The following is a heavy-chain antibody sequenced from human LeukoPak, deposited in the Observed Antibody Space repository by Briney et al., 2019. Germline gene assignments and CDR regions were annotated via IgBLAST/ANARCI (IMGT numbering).Heavy chain of an antibody. V-gene: IGHV3-23*01. CDR2: ISAGAGST. Sequence: GGSLRLSCAASGFTFSSYAMSWVRQAPGKGLEWVSSISAGAGSTYYADSVKGRFTISRDNSKNTPYLQMSSLRAEDTAVYYCATLKLGKSPFDYWGQGTLVTVSS. CDR1: GFTFSSYA. J-gene: IGHJ4*02. D-gene: IGHD1-26*01. CDR3: ATLKLGKSPFDY.